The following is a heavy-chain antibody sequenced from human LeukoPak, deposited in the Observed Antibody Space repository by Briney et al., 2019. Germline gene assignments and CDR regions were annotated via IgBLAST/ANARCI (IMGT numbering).Heavy chain of an antibody. CDR1: GFTVSSNY. V-gene: IGHV3-11*01. J-gene: IGHJ3*02. CDR2: INSSGSTI. D-gene: IGHD3-10*01. CDR3: ASAYYYGSGTAFDI. Sequence: GGSLRLSCAASGFTVSSNYMSWVRQAPGKGLEWVSYINSSGSTIYYADSVKGRFTISRDNAKNSLYLQMNSLRAEDTAVYYCASAYYYGSGTAFDIWGQGTMVTVSS.